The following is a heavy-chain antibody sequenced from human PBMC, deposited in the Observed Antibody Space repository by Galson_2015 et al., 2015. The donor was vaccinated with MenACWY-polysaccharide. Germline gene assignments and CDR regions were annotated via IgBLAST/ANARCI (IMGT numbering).Heavy chain of an antibody. J-gene: IGHJ4*02. V-gene: IGHV3-23*01. D-gene: IGHD2-2*01. CDR2: ITNNGGDT. Sequence: SLRLSCAVSGFIFSNYAMTWVRQPPGKGLEWVSSITNNGGDTYYADSVEGRCAISRDNSKNTLYLQLNSLRTDDTAVYYCAKVDCGSNVCRKIDYWDQGTLVTVSS. CDR3: AKVDCGSNVCRKIDY. CDR1: GFIFSNYA.